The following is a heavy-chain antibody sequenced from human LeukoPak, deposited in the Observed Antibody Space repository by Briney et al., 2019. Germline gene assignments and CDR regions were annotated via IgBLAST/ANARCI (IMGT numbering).Heavy chain of an antibody. CDR3: ARGGFHHGFDF. CDR1: GYTFRDYY. V-gene: IGHV1-2*02. CDR2: IDPKSGGP. J-gene: IGHJ3*01. Sequence: GASVKVSRKASGYTFRDYYMHWVRQAPGQGLEWMGWIDPKSGGPNYAQKFQGRVTLTSDTSISTSYMELSRLTSDDTAVYYCARGGFHHGFDFWGQGTVVTVSS.